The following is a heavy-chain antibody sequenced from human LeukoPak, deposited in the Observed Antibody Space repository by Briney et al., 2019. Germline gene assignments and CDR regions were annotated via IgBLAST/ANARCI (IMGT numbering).Heavy chain of an antibody. V-gene: IGHV3-23*01. Sequence: GGSLRLSCAASGFTFSSYWMSWVRQAPGKGLEWVSAISVSGGSTYYADSVKGRFTISRDSSKNTLYLRMNTLRAEDTAVYYCAKERSTIFLDWFDPWGQGTLVTVSS. D-gene: IGHD3-3*01. CDR2: ISVSGGST. CDR1: GFTFSSYW. J-gene: IGHJ5*02. CDR3: AKERSTIFLDWFDP.